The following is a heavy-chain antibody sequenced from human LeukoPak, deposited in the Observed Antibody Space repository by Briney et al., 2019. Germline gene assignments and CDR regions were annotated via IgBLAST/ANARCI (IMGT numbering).Heavy chain of an antibody. V-gene: IGHV1-18*01. D-gene: IGHD6-13*01. CDR2: ISAYNGNT. CDR1: GYTFTSYD. CDR3: AREGGWQLGYYMDV. Sequence: ASVKVSCKASGYTFTSYDINWVRQATGQGLEWMGWISAYNGNTNYAQKLQGRVTMTTDTSTSTAYMELRSLRSDDTAVYYCAREGGWQLGYYMDVWGKGTTVTVSS. J-gene: IGHJ6*03.